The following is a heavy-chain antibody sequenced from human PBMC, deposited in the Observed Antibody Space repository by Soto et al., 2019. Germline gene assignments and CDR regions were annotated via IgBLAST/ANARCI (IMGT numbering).Heavy chain of an antibody. CDR1: VGSISSGGYY. CDR3: AREPNVLSGVRALGGMDV. J-gene: IGHJ6*02. CDR2: IYYSGST. Sequence: PSESLSLTCTVSVGSISSGGYYWSWIRQHPGKGLEWIGYIYYSGSTYYNPSLKSRVTISVDTSKNQFSLKLSSVTAADTAVYYCAREPNVLSGVRALGGMDVWGQGTTVTVSS. V-gene: IGHV4-31*03. D-gene: IGHD3-10*01.